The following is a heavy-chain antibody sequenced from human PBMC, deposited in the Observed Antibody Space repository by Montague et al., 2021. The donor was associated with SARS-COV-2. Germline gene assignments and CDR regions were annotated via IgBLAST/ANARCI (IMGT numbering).Heavy chain of an antibody. V-gene: IGHV4-59*01. CDR1: GGSISSYY. CDR2: IYYSGST. J-gene: IGHJ6*02. CDR3: ARVRTYYYDSSGYYYGIYYYYGMDV. Sequence: SETLSLTCTVSGGSISSYYWSWIRQPPGKGLEWIGYIYYSGSTNXNPSLKSRVTISVDTSKNQFSLKLSSVTAADTVVYYCARVRTYYYDSSGYYYGIYYYYGMDVWGQGTTVTVSS. D-gene: IGHD3-22*01.